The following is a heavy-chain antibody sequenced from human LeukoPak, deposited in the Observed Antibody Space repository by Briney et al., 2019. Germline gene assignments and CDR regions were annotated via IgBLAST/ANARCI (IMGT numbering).Heavy chain of an antibody. D-gene: IGHD3-22*01. J-gene: IGHJ4*02. CDR2: ISYDGSNK. CDR3: AKSRYYYDSSGIDY. CDR1: GFTFSSYA. Sequence: GGSLRLSCAASGFTFSSYAMHWVRQAPGKGLEWVAVISYDGSNKYYADSVKGRFTISRDNSKNTLYLQMNSLRAEDTAVYYCAKSRYYYDSSGIDYWGQGTLVTVSS. V-gene: IGHV3-30-3*02.